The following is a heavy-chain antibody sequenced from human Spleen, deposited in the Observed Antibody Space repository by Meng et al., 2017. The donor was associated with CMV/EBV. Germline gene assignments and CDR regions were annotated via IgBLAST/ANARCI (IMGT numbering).Heavy chain of an antibody. Sequence: SETLSLTCTVSGGSISSSSYFWGWVRQPPGKGLEWIGSIYYSGSTNYNPSLKSRVTISVDTSKNHFSLKLTSVTAADTAVYYCASPTYYDFWSGYYREDAFDIWGQGTMVTVSS. D-gene: IGHD3-3*01. J-gene: IGHJ3*02. CDR2: IYYSGST. CDR3: ASPTYYDFWSGYYREDAFDI. V-gene: IGHV4-39*02. CDR1: GGSISSSSYF.